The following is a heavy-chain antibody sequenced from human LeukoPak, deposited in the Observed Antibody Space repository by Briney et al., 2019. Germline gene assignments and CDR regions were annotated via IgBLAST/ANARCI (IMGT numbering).Heavy chain of an antibody. V-gene: IGHV4-39*01. J-gene: IGHJ4*02. CDR2: ISYTGST. CDR3: ARSFGYSYALPFDY. Sequence: SETLSLTCTVSGGYISSSSYYWGSIRQPPGKGLEWIGSISYTGSTYYNPSLKSRVSISADTSKNQFSLKLSSVTAADTAIYYCARSFGYSYALPFDYWGQGNLLTVSS. D-gene: IGHD5-18*01. CDR1: GGYISSSSYY.